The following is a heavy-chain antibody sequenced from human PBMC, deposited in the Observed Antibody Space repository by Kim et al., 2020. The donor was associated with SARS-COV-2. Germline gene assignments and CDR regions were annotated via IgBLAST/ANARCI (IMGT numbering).Heavy chain of an antibody. CDR3: AKDGPTGASSDY. D-gene: IGHD1-26*01. Sequence: GGSLRLSCAASGFTFSSYTMTWVRQAPGKGLEWVSAINNSGDSTYYADFVKGRFTISRDNSENTLYLQMNSLRAEDTAVYYCAKDGPTGASSDYWGQGTLVTVSS. J-gene: IGHJ4*02. CDR2: INNSGDST. CDR1: GFTFSSYT. V-gene: IGHV3-23*01.